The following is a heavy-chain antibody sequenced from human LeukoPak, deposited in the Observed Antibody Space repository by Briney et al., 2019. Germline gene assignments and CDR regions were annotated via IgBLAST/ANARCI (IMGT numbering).Heavy chain of an antibody. Sequence: ASVKVSCKASGYTFTSYGISWVRQAPGQGLEWMGWISAYNGNTNYAQKLQGRVTMTTDTSTSTAYMELRSLRSDDTAVYYCARGKVTSPYYYYYYMDVWGKGTTVTISS. D-gene: IGHD2-2*01. V-gene: IGHV1-18*01. CDR1: GYTFTSYG. CDR2: ISAYNGNT. J-gene: IGHJ6*03. CDR3: ARGKVTSPYYYYYYMDV.